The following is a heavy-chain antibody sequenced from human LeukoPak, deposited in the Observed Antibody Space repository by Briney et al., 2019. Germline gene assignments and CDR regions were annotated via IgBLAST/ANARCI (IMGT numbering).Heavy chain of an antibody. D-gene: IGHD3-3*01. CDR2: IYYSGST. CDR1: GGSISSSSYY. Sequence: SETLSLTCTVSGGSISSSSYYWGWIRQPPGKGLEWIGSIYYSGSTYYNPSLKSRVTISVDTSKNQFSLKLSSVTAADTAVYYCARLPGITIFGVVSSRPKYYFDYWGQGALVTVSS. V-gene: IGHV4-39*07. J-gene: IGHJ4*02. CDR3: ARLPGITIFGVVSSRPKYYFDY.